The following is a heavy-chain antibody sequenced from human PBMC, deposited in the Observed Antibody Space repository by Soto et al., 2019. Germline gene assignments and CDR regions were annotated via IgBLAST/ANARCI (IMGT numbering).Heavy chain of an antibody. J-gene: IGHJ4*02. V-gene: IGHV3-11*01. Sequence: PGGSLRLSCAASGFTFSDYYMSWIRQAPGKGLGWLSYISPSGSTIKYADSVKGRFTISRDNAKESLNLQMNSLRAEDTAVYYCTREASRTFDYWGQGTLVTVSS. CDR3: TREASRTFDY. CDR1: GFTFSDYY. CDR2: ISPSGSTI.